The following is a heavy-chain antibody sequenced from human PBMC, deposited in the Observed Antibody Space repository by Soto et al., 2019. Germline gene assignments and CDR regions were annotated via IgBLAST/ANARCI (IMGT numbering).Heavy chain of an antibody. Sequence: GGSLRLSCAASGFTFSTYAMGWVRQAPGKGLEWVSGIFVSGSTSYADSVRGRFTISRDNSKSTMYLQMNSLRAEDTAVYYCAKAFDMVPGQRGPFDCWAREPWSPSPQ. CDR1: GFTFSTYA. CDR3: AKAFDMVPGQRGPFDC. D-gene: IGHD3-9*01. J-gene: IGHJ4*02. CDR2: IFVSGST. V-gene: IGHV3-23*01.